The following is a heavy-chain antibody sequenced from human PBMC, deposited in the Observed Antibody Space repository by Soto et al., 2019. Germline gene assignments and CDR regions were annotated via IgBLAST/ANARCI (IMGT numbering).Heavy chain of an antibody. V-gene: IGHV3-30-3*01. J-gene: IGHJ4*02. CDR1: GFTFSSYA. CDR2: ISYDGGNK. CDR3: ARAFDSGYFDY. D-gene: IGHD1-26*01. Sequence: QVQLVESGGGVVQPGRSLRLSCAASGFTFSSYAIHWVRQAPGKGLGWVALISYDGGNKYYPDSVKGRFTISRDNSKNTVYLQMNSLRAEDTAVYYCARAFDSGYFDYWGQGTLVTVSS.